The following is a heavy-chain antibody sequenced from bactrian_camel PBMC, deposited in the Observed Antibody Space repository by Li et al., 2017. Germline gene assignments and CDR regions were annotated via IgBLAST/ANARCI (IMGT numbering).Heavy chain of an antibody. CDR3: AARHCSLDNYNY. D-gene: IGHD1*01. V-gene: IGHV3S42*01. CDR2: IEADGRT. J-gene: IGHJ4*01. CDR1: GYTDSTYC. Sequence: DVQLVESGGGSVQAGGSLRLSCTGSGYTDSTYCLGWFRQAPGKAREGIVGIEADGRTTVALSVKDRFTISKDNGKYPPTLIMNSLKTEDTAVYYCAARHCSLDNYNYWGRGTQVTVS.